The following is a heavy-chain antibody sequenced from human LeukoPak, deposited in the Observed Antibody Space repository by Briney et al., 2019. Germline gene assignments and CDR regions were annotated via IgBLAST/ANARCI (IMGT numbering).Heavy chain of an antibody. D-gene: IGHD6-19*01. CDR1: GGSFSGYY. J-gene: IGHJ4*02. CDR2: INHSGGT. CDR3: ARVRAVAWSDY. Sequence: PSETLSLTCAVYGGSFSGYYWSWIRQPPGKGLEWIGEINHSGGTNYNPSLKSRVTISVDTSKNQFSLKLSSVTAADTAVYYCARVRAVAWSDYWGQGTLVTVSS. V-gene: IGHV4-34*01.